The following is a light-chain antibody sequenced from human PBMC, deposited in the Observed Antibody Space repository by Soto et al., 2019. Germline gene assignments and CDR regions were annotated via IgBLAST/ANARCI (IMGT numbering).Light chain of an antibody. Sequence: EIEMTQSPATLSVSPGERATLSCGASQSVSSNLAWYQQKPGQAPRLLIYGASTRATGVPARFSGSGSGTEFTLTISSLQSEDVAVYSCQQYNNWPLTFGGGTKVEIK. CDR1: QSVSSN. CDR3: QQYNNWPLT. V-gene: IGKV3-15*01. J-gene: IGKJ4*01. CDR2: GAS.